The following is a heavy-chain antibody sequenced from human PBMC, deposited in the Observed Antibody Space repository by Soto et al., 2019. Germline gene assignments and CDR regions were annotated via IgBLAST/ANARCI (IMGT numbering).Heavy chain of an antibody. CDR3: ARDGSGYSGYDY. V-gene: IGHV1-69*13. D-gene: IGHD5-12*01. Sequence: SVKVSCKASGVTFSSYAISWVRQAPGQGLEWMGGIIPIFGTANYAQKFQGRVTITADESTSTAYMELSSLRSEDTAVYYCARDGSGYSGYDYWGQGTLGTVSS. CDR1: GVTFSSYA. CDR2: IIPIFGTA. J-gene: IGHJ4*02.